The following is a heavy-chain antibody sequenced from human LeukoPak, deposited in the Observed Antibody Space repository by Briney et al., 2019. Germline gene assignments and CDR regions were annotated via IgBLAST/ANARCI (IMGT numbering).Heavy chain of an antibody. CDR1: GGSISSYY. V-gene: IGHV4-59*01. J-gene: IGHJ5*02. D-gene: IGHD3-3*01. CDR2: IYYSGST. CDR3: ARGLDITIFGVVPNWFDP. Sequence: PSETLSLTCTVSGGSISSYYWSWIRQPPGKGLEWIGYIYYSGSTNYNPSLKSRVTISVDTSKNQFSLKLSSVTAADTAVYYCARGLDITIFGVVPNWFDPWWQGTLVTVSS.